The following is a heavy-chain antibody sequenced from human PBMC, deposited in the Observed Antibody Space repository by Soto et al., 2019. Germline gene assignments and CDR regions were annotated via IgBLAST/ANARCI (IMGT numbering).Heavy chain of an antibody. CDR2: IWFDGSNK. J-gene: IGHJ4*02. CDR3: ATTGPY. Sequence: TVGSLRLSCAASGFTFSSYGMHWVRQAPGKGLEWVAVIWFDGSNKFYADSVKGRFTISRDNSKNTVSLQMNSLRDEDSAAYYCATTGPYWGQGTLVTVSS. CDR1: GFTFSSYG. V-gene: IGHV3-33*01.